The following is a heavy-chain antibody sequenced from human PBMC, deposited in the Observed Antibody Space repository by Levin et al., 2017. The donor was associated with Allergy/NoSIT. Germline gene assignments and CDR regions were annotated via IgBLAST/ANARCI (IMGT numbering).Heavy chain of an antibody. D-gene: IGHD4-17*01. J-gene: IGHJ2*01. Sequence: SQTLSLTCTVSGGSISSGGYYWSWIRQHPGKGLEWIGYIYYSGSTYYNPSLKSRVTISVDTSKNQFSLKLSSVTAADTAVYYCARFEDYGEDWYFDLWGRGTLVTVSS. V-gene: IGHV4-31*03. CDR3: ARFEDYGEDWYFDL. CDR1: GGSISSGGYY. CDR2: IYYSGST.